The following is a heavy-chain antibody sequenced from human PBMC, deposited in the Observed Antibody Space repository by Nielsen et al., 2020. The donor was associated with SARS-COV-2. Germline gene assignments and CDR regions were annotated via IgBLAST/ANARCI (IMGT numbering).Heavy chain of an antibody. CDR2: INPSGGST. V-gene: IGHV1-46*01. CDR1: GGTFSSYA. J-gene: IGHJ5*02. Sequence: ASVKVSCKASGGTFSSYAISWVRQAPGQGLEWMGIINPSGGSTSYAQKFQGRVTMTTDTSTSTAYMELRGLRSDDTAVFYCARAFSGNFFAWFDPWGQGTLVTVSS. CDR3: ARAFSGNFFAWFDP. D-gene: IGHD1-7*01.